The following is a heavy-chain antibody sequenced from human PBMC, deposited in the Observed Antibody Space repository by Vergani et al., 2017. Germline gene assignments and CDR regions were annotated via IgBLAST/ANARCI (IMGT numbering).Heavy chain of an antibody. J-gene: IGHJ4*02. V-gene: IGHV3-21*01. CDR2: ISSSSSYI. D-gene: IGHD6-19*01. CDR3: ARASSSSSGWYGY. CDR1: GFTFSSYS. Sequence: VQLVESGGGLVKPGGSLRLSCAASGFTFSSYSMNWVRQAPGKGLEWVSSISSSSSYIYYADSVKGRFTISRDNAKNTLYLQKNSLRAEDTAVYYCARASSSSSGWYGYWGQGTLVTVSS.